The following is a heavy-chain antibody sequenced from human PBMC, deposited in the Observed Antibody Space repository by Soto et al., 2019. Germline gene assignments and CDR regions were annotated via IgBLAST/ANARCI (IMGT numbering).Heavy chain of an antibody. Sequence: QVQLVESGGGVVQPGRSLRLSCAASGFTFXSYAMHWVHQAPGKGLEWVAVISYDGSNKYYADSVKGRFTISRDNSKNTLYLQMNSLRAEDTAVYYCARDTTYRDGLMLPDYWGQGTLVTVSS. CDR2: ISYDGSNK. CDR1: GFTFXSYA. V-gene: IGHV3-30-3*01. J-gene: IGHJ4*02. CDR3: ARDTTYRDGLMLPDY. D-gene: IGHD1-26*01.